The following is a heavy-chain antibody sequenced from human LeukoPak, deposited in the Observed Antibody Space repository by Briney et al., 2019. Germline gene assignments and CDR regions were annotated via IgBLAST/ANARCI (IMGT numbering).Heavy chain of an antibody. Sequence: GGSLRLSCAASGFTFSSYWMSWVRQAPGKGLEWVANIKQDGSEKYYVDSVKGRFTISRDNAKNSLYLQMNSLRAEDTAVYYCARSSLGGATSWFDPWGQGTLVTVSS. CDR2: IKQDGSEK. CDR1: GFTFSSYW. D-gene: IGHD1-26*01. J-gene: IGHJ5*02. V-gene: IGHV3-7*01. CDR3: ARSSLGGATSWFDP.